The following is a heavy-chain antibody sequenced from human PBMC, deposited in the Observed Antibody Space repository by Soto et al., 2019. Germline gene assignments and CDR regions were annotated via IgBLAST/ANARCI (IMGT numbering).Heavy chain of an antibody. D-gene: IGHD5-12*01. CDR1: GFTFSSYA. Sequence: GGSLRLSCAASGFTFSSYAMHWVRQAPGKGLEWVAVISYDGSNKYYADSVKGRFTISRDNSKNTLYLQMNSLRAEDTAVYYCASGGYDPNWFGPWGQGTLVTVSS. J-gene: IGHJ5*02. V-gene: IGHV3-30-3*01. CDR2: ISYDGSNK. CDR3: ASGGYDPNWFGP.